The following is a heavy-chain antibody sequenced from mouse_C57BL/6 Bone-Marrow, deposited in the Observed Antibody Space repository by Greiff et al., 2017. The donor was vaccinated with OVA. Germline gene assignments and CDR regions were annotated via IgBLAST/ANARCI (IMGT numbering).Heavy chain of an antibody. CDR3: ASATGTGAMDD. CDR2: IYPRSGTT. V-gene: IGHV1-81*01. Sequence: LQESGAELARPGASVKLSCKASGYTFTSYGISWVKQRTGQGLEWIGEIYPRSGTTYYNEKFKGKATLTADKSSSTAYMELRSLTSEDSAVYFCASATGTGAMDDWGQGTSVTVSS. CDR1: GYTFTSYG. J-gene: IGHJ4*01. D-gene: IGHD4-1*02.